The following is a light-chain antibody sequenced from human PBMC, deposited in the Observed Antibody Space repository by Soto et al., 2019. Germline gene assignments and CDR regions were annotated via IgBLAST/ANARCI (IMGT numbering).Light chain of an antibody. V-gene: IGKV3-11*01. Sequence: TVLTQSPATLSLSPGERATLSCRASQSVDIFLAWYQQKPGQAPRLLIYDASNRAAGIPARFSGSGSGTDFPLTISSLEPEDFAVYYCQQRRTWPPLTFGGGNKVELK. J-gene: IGKJ4*01. CDR1: QSVDIF. CDR3: QQRRTWPPLT. CDR2: DAS.